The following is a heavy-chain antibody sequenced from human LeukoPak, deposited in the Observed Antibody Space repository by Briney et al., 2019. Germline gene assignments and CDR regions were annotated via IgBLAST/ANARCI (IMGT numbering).Heavy chain of an antibody. Sequence: GGSLRLSCAASGFTLSSYAMSWVRQAPGKGLEWVSAISVSGNTYHADSVKGRFTISRDNAKNSLYLQMNSLRAEDTAVYYCATAMNYYGSGSSDYWGQGTLVTVSS. CDR3: ATAMNYYGSGSSDY. J-gene: IGHJ4*02. CDR1: GFTLSSYA. CDR2: ISVSGNT. D-gene: IGHD3-10*01. V-gene: IGHV3-21*01.